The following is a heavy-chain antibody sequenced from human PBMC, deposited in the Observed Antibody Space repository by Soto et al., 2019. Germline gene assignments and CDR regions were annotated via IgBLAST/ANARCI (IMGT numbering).Heavy chain of an antibody. J-gene: IGHJ4*02. CDR3: ARERSGYFGY. Sequence: QVQLVQSGAEVKKPGASVKVSCKASGYTFTSYDINWVRQATGQGLEWMGWMNPNSGNTGYAQKFQGSVTMTMNTSITTDYMGLSSVRSEDTAVDYCARERSGYFGYWGQGTRVTVSS. V-gene: IGHV1-8*01. CDR2: MNPNSGNT. D-gene: IGHD2-15*01. CDR1: GYTFTSYD.